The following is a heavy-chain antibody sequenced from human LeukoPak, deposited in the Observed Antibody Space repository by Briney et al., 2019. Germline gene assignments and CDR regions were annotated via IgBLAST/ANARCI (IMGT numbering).Heavy chain of an antibody. Sequence: SETLSLTCTVSGVSISTNNYNWGWIRQPPGKGPEWIGSIYHSGNTYNPSLKSRLTISVDTSKNHFSLKLSSVTAADTAVYYCARQLAAAGWFDPWGQGTLVTVSS. CDR2: IYHSGNT. CDR3: ARQLAAAGWFDP. D-gene: IGHD6-13*01. J-gene: IGHJ5*02. V-gene: IGHV4-39*01. CDR1: GVSISTNNYN.